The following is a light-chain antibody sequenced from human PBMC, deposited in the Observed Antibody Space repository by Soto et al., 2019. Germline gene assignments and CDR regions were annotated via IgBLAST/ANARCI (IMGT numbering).Light chain of an antibody. J-gene: IGKJ5*01. CDR1: QSVSSN. CDR2: GAS. V-gene: IGKV3-15*01. Sequence: EIVMTQSPATLSVSPGERATLSCRPSQSVSSNLASYQQKPGQAPRLLIYGASTRATGIPARFSGSGSGTECTLTISSVQSEDFAVYYCQQYNNWPPSITFGQGTRLEIK. CDR3: QQYNNWPPSIT.